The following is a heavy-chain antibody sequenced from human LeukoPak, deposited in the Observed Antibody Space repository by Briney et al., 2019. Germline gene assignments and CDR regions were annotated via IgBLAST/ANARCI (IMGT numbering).Heavy chain of an antibody. Sequence: GGSLRLSCAASGFTFTSYAMNWVRQAPAKELEWVSGISGSGGSTYYAGSVKGRFSISRDNSKNTLYLHLNSLRVEDTAEYYCAKAHGGSYHSGIDWGQGTLVIVSS. D-gene: IGHD1-26*01. V-gene: IGHV3-23*01. J-gene: IGHJ4*02. CDR1: GFTFTSYA. CDR2: ISGSGGST. CDR3: AKAHGGSYHSGID.